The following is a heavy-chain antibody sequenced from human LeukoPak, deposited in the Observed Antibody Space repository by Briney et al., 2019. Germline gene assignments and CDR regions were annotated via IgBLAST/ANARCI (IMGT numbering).Heavy chain of an antibody. CDR3: AREVGKCSGGSCSSENYFDY. D-gene: IGHD2-15*01. CDR2: CHYSGTT. J-gene: IGHJ4*02. V-gene: IGHV4-39*07. CDR1: GGSISGSSSY. Sequence: NPSGTLSLTCAVSGGSISGSSSYWGWIRQPPGKGLEWIGSCHYSGTTYYKPSLKSRVTISVDTSKNQFSLKVNSVTAADTAAYYCAREVGKCSGGSCSSENYFDYWGQGTLVTVSS.